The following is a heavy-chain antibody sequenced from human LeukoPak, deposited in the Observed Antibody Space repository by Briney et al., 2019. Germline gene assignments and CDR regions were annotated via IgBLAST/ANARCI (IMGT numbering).Heavy chain of an antibody. Sequence: GGSLRLSCAASGFTFSSYSMNWVRQAPGKGLEWVSSISSSSSYIYYADSVKGRFTISRDNAKNSLYLQMSSLRAEDTAVYYCARYGSGSYLRYYYYGMDVWGQGTTVTVSS. V-gene: IGHV3-21*01. CDR3: ARYGSGSYLRYYYYGMDV. CDR2: ISSSSSYI. D-gene: IGHD3-10*01. CDR1: GFTFSSYS. J-gene: IGHJ6*02.